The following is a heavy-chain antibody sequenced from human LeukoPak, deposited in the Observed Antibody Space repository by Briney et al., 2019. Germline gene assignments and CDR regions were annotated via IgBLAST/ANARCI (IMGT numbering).Heavy chain of an antibody. Sequence: GSLRLSCAASGFTFSSYGMHWVRQAPGKGLEWVAVISYDGSNKYYADSVKGRFTISRDNSKNTLYLQMNSLRAEDTAVYYCAKDRFLEWLFIYWGQGTLVTVSS. J-gene: IGHJ4*02. CDR1: GFTFSSYG. V-gene: IGHV3-30*18. D-gene: IGHD3-3*01. CDR2: ISYDGSNK. CDR3: AKDRFLEWLFIY.